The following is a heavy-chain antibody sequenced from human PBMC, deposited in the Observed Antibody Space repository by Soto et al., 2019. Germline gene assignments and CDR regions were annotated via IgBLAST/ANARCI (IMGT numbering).Heavy chain of an antibody. CDR3: ARTAAAGKYYYGVDV. J-gene: IGHJ6*02. Sequence: GESLKISWKGSGYSFTCYCIGWVRQMPGKGLEWMGIIYPGDSDTRYSPSFQGQVTISADKSISTAYLQWSSLKASDTAIYYCARTAAAGKYYYGVDVWGQGTTVTVSS. D-gene: IGHD6-13*01. CDR2: IYPGDSDT. CDR1: GYSFTCYC. V-gene: IGHV5-51*01.